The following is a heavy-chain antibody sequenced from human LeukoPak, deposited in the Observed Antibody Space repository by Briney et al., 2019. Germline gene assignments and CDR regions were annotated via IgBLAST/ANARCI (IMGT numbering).Heavy chain of an antibody. D-gene: IGHD6-19*01. Sequence: SETLSLTCTVSGGSISSGSYYWSWIRQPAGKGLEWIGSIYYSGSTYYNPSLKSRVTISVDTSKNQFSLKLSSVTAADTAVYYCASITGYSSGWYSGYYYMDVWGKGTTVTISS. CDR3: ASITGYSSGWYSGYYYMDV. J-gene: IGHJ6*03. V-gene: IGHV4-39*01. CDR2: IYYSGST. CDR1: GGSISSGSYY.